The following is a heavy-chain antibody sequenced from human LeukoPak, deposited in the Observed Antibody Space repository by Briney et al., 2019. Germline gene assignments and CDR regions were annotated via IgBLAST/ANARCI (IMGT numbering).Heavy chain of an antibody. CDR1: GFTFSDYY. J-gene: IGHJ4*02. CDR3: GRGNSGSPETPDY. Sequence: GGSLRLSCAASGFTFSDYYMSWIRQAPGKGLEWVSYISSSGSTIYYADSVKGRFTISRDNAKNSLYLQMNSRRAEDTAVYYCGRGNSGSPETPDYWGQGTLVTVSS. D-gene: IGHD1-26*01. CDR2: ISSSGSTI. V-gene: IGHV3-11*04.